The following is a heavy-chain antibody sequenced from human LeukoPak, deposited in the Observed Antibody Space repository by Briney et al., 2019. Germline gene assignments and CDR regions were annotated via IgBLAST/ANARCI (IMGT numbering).Heavy chain of an antibody. J-gene: IGHJ4*02. CDR2: IYYSGST. CDR1: GGSISSYY. CDR3: ARERPNQYYDILTGYPTYYFDY. Sequence: PSETLSLTCTVSGGSISSYYWSWIRQPPGKGLEWIGYIYYSGSTNYNPSLKSRVTISVDTSKNQFSLKLSSVTAADTAVYYCARERPNQYYDILTGYPTYYFDYWGQGTLVTVSS. D-gene: IGHD3-9*01. V-gene: IGHV4-59*12.